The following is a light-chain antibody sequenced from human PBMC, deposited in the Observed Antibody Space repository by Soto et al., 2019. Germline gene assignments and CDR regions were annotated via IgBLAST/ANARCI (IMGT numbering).Light chain of an antibody. CDR1: SSDVGVYNS. CDR3: TSYTKRNTVV. J-gene: IGLJ1*01. V-gene: IGLV2-14*01. CDR2: EVS. Sequence: QSALTQPASVSGSPGQSITISCTGTSSDVGVYNSVSWYVHHPGKAPKLIIFEVSSRPSGVSDRFSGSKSGNTASLTISGLQAEDEAAYYCTSYTKRNTVVFGTGTKVTVL.